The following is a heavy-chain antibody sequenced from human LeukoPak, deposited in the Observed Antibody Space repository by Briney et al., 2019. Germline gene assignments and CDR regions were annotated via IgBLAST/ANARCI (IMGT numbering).Heavy chain of an antibody. V-gene: IGHV3-20*04. D-gene: IGHD6-13*01. CDR3: ARVGVLSSSWLLY. CDR2: INWNGGST. Sequence: GGSLRLSCAASGFTFDDYGMSWVRQAPGKGLEWVSGINWNGGSTGYADSVKGRFTISRDNAKNSLYLQMNSLRAADTAVYYCARVGVLSSSWLLYWGQGTLVTVSS. CDR1: GFTFDDYG. J-gene: IGHJ4*02.